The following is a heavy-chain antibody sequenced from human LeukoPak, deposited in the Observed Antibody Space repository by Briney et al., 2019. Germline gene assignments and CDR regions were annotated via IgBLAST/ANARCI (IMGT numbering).Heavy chain of an antibody. J-gene: IGHJ3*02. V-gene: IGHV1-69*04. CDR2: IIPILGIA. Sequence: SVKVSCKASGGTFSSYAISWVRQAPGQGLEWMGRIIPILGIANYAQKFQGRVTITADKSTSTAYMELSSLRSEDTAVYYCARLAKHDAFDIWGQGTMVTVSS. D-gene: IGHD5-12*01. CDR1: GGTFSSYA. CDR3: ARLAKHDAFDI.